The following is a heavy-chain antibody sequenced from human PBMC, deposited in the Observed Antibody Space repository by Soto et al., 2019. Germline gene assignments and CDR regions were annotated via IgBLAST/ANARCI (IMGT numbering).Heavy chain of an antibody. J-gene: IGHJ3*01. CDR2: INSDGTII. V-gene: IGHV3-74*01. Sequence: EVQLVESGGGLVQPGGSLRLSCVASGFPFSPFWMYWVRQAPGKGLVWVSRINSDGTIIPYADSVKGRFTISRDNAKNTLYLQMHSLRAEDTALYFCVRDRGYPDSFDVWGRGTMVTVSS. CDR1: GFPFSPFW. D-gene: IGHD1-1*01. CDR3: VRDRGYPDSFDV.